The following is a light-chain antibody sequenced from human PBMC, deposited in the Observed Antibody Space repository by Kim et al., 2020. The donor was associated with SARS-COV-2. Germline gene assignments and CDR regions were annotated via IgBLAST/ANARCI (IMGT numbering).Light chain of an antibody. CDR1: NIGSKN. CDR2: YHS. J-gene: IGLJ2*01. CDR3: QVWNTSTEHPV. Sequence: PGRPARISCGANNIGSKNVPWYQQKTGQPPVLVIFYHSDRPPGIPARFSGSNSGDTATLPISRVEAGDEGDYYCQVWNTSTEHPVFGGGTKLTVL. V-gene: IGLV3-21*04.